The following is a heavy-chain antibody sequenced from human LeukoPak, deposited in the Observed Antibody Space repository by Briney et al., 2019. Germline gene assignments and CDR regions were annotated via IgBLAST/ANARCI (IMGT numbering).Heavy chain of an antibody. Sequence: PSETLSLTCAVYGGSLSGYYWSWIRQPPGKGLEWIGEINHSGSTNYNPSLKSRVTISVDTSKNQFSLKLSSVTAADTAVYYCARLDHSSSWGNYYYYGMDVWGQGTTVTVSS. CDR2: INHSGST. V-gene: IGHV4-34*01. CDR3: ARLDHSSSWGNYYYYGMDV. D-gene: IGHD6-13*01. CDR1: GGSLSGYY. J-gene: IGHJ6*02.